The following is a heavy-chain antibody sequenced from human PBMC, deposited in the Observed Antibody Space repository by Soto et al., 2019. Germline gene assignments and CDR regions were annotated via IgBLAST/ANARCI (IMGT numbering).Heavy chain of an antibody. J-gene: IGHJ5*02. V-gene: IGHV4-59*01. Sequence: QVQLQESGPGLVKPSETLSLTCTVSGGSISSYYWSWIRQPPGKGLAWIGYIYYSGSTNYNPSLQSRVTIAVDTSKNQFSLKLSSVTAAATAVYYFARDGISGWSDVDWFAPWGQRTLVTVAS. CDR3: ARDGISGWSDVDWFAP. D-gene: IGHD6-19*01. CDR1: GGSISSYY. CDR2: IYYSGST.